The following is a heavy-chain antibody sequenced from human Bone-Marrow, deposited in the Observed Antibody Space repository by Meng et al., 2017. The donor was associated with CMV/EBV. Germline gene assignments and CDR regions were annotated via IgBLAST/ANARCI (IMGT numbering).Heavy chain of an antibody. V-gene: IGHV4-30-4*02. CDR2: IYYSGST. D-gene: IGHD7-27*01. J-gene: IGHJ6*02. CDR1: GGSISSGGYY. CDR3: ARDPWAPNYHYDGMDV. Sequence: SETLSLTCAVAGGSISSGGYYWSWLRQPPGKGLEWIGYIYYSGSTYYNPSLKSRGTISVDTSKNQSSLKLSSVTAADTAVYYCARDPWAPNYHYDGMDVWGQGTTVTVSS.